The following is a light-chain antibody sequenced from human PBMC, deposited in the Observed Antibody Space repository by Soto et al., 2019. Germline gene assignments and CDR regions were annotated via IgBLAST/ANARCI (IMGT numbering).Light chain of an antibody. V-gene: IGKV3-20*01. CDR3: QHYDSARWT. Sequence: IVLTQSPGTLSLSPGERATLSCRASQRISSTYLTWYHQKPGQAPRLLIYDASRRATGIPDRFSGSGSGTDFSLTISRLEPEDFAVYYCQHYDSARWTFGLGTKVDIK. CDR2: DAS. J-gene: IGKJ1*01. CDR1: QRISSTY.